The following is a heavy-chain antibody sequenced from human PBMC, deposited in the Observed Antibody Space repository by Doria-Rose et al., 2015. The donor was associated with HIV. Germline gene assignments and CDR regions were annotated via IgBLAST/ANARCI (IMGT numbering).Heavy chain of an antibody. V-gene: IGHV3-9*01. J-gene: IGHJ3*02. Sequence: VQLVQSGGGLLQPGRALRLSCAASGFRVDDYAMHWVLRTTGKGLEYVAGISWNSDTIDYADSVKGRFTISRDNAKNSLYLQMNSLRAEDAALYYCTKRRGVTDIDPFDIWGQGTMVIVSS. CDR1: GFRVDDYA. CDR3: TKRRGVTDIDPFDI. D-gene: IGHD2-21*02. CDR2: ISWNSDTI.